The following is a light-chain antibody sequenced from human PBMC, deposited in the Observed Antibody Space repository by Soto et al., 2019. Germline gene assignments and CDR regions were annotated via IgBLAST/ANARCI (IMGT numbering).Light chain of an antibody. Sequence: EIVLTQSPATLSLSPGERATLSCRASQSVYNYLAWYQQKPGQAPRLLIYDASDRAAGIPGRFSGSRSGTNFTPTTISLEPEDFAVCYCQQRNNCPPITCSKGTRLEIK. J-gene: IGKJ5*01. CDR1: QSVYNY. V-gene: IGKV3-11*01. CDR2: DAS. CDR3: QQRNNCPPIT.